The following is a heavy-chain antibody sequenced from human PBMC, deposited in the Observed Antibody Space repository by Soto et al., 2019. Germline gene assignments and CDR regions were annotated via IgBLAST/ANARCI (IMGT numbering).Heavy chain of an antibody. D-gene: IGHD2-2*01. J-gene: IGHJ6*02. V-gene: IGHV1-58*01. CDR2: IVVGSGNT. Sequence: SLKVSCKASGFTFTSSAVQWVRQARGQRLEWIGWIVVGSGNTNYAQKFQERVTITRDMSTSTAYMELSSLRSEDTAVYYCAADPVYCSSTSCYAGFIYYYYYGMDVWGQGTTVTVSS. CDR3: AADPVYCSSTSCYAGFIYYYYYGMDV. CDR1: GFTFTSSA.